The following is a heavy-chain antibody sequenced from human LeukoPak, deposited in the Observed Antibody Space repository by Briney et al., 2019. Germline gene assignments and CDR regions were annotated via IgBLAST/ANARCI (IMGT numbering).Heavy chain of an antibody. CDR1: GGSININTFF. J-gene: IGHJ6*03. Sequence: SETLSLTCGVSGGSININTFFWGWVRQPPGKGLEWIGNVFYSGSTMYNPSLKRRVTMSIDTSKSQFSLSLSSVTAADTAMYWCVRQSRIFGVTRPGYMDVWGKGIMVSVSS. V-gene: IGHV4-39*01. CDR3: VRQSRIFGVTRPGYMDV. D-gene: IGHD3-3*01. CDR2: VFYSGST.